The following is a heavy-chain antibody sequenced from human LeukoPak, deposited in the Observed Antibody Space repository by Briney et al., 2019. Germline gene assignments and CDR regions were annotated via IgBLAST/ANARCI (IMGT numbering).Heavy chain of an antibody. CDR1: GGSISSGDYY. V-gene: IGHV4-30-4*01. CDR2: IYYSGST. CDR3: ARGYYYDSSGYTLPLDY. D-gene: IGHD3-22*01. Sequence: TLSLTCTVSGGSISSGDYYWSWIRQPPGKGLEWIGYIYYSGSTYYNPSLKSRVTISVDTSKNQFSLKLSSVTAADTAVYYCARGYYYDSSGYTLPLDYWGQGTLVTVSS. J-gene: IGHJ4*02.